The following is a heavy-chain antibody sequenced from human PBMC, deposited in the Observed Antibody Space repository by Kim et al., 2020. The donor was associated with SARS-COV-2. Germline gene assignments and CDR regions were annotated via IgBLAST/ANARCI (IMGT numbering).Heavy chain of an antibody. V-gene: IGHV3-30*18. Sequence: GGSLRLSCAASGFTFSSYGMHWVRQAPGKGLEWVAVISYDGSNKYYADSVKGRFTISRDNSKNTLYLQMNSLRAEDTAVYYCAKLGGWYDYWGQGTLVTVSS. CDR2: ISYDGSNK. J-gene: IGHJ4*02. CDR1: GFTFSSYG. CDR3: AKLGGWYDY. D-gene: IGHD6-19*01.